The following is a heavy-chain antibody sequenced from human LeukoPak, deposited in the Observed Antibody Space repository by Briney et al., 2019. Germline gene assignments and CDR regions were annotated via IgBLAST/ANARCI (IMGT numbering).Heavy chain of an antibody. V-gene: IGHV3-23*01. Sequence: GGSLRLSCAASGFTFSGYAMSWVSLAPGKGLEWVSAITAGGDGTYYADSVKARFTISRDNLKNMVFLQMNSLRAEDTAIYYCAKSHASIWNVYDYWGQGTLVTVSS. D-gene: IGHD1-1*01. CDR1: GFTFSGYA. CDR2: ITAGGDGT. J-gene: IGHJ4*02. CDR3: AKSHASIWNVYDY.